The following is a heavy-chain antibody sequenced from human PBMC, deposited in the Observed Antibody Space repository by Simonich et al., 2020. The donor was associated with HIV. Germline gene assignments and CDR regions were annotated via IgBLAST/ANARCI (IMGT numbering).Heavy chain of an antibody. Sequence: QLQLQESGPGLVKPSETLSLTCTVSGGSISSSSYYWGWIRQPPGKGLEWIGMIYYSGSTYYNPSLKCRFTISVDTSKNQFSLKLSSVTAADTAVYYCAAMPYYYYYMDVWGKGTTVTVSS. CDR3: AAMPYYYYYMDV. D-gene: IGHD2-2*01. V-gene: IGHV4-39*01. J-gene: IGHJ6*03. CDR1: GGSISSSSYY. CDR2: IYYSGST.